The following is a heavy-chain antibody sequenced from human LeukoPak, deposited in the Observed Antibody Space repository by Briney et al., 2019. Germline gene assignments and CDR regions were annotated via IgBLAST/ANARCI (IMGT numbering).Heavy chain of an antibody. CDR2: FYYSGST. Sequence: KPSETLSLTCTVSGGSITSTTYHWGWIRQPPGKGLEWIGSFYYSGSTYYNPSLKSRVTISVDTSKNHFSLKLSSVTAADTAVYYCARVQNWAFDYWGQGTLVTVSS. J-gene: IGHJ4*02. D-gene: IGHD7-27*01. CDR3: ARVQNWAFDY. CDR1: GGSITSTTYH. V-gene: IGHV4-39*07.